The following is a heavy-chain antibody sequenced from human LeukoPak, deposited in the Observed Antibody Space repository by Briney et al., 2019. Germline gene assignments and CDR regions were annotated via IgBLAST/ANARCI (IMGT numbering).Heavy chain of an antibody. CDR2: INPSGGST. CDR3: ARDQGNSSGWYFPFLGVYYYYNMDV. V-gene: IGHV1-46*01. J-gene: IGHJ6*02. CDR1: GYTFTSYY. D-gene: IGHD6-19*01. Sequence: ASVKVSCKASGYTFTSYYMHWVRQAPGQGLEWMGIINPSGGSTSYAQKFQGRVTMTRDTSTSTVYMELSSLRSEDTAVYYCARDQGNSSGWYFPFLGVYYYYNMDVWGQGTTVTVTS.